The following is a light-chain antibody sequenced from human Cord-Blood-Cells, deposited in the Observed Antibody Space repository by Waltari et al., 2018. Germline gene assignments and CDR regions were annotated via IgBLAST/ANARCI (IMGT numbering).Light chain of an antibody. CDR1: SNNVGNQG. J-gene: IGLJ3*02. V-gene: IGLV10-54*01. Sequence: QAGLTQPPSVSKGLRQTATLTCTGNSNNVGNQGAAWLQQHQGHPPKLLPYRNNNRPSGISERLSASRSGNTASLTITGLQPEDEADYDYSAWDSSLSAWVFGGGTKLTVL. CDR2: RNN. CDR3: SAWDSSLSAWV.